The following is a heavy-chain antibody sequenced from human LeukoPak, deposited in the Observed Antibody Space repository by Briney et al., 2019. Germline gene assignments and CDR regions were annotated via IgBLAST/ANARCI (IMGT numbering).Heavy chain of an antibody. CDR1: GFTFSSYS. J-gene: IGHJ4*02. CDR3: AKHYYDSRDYRVFDY. CDR2: VSGSGDVT. V-gene: IGHV3-23*01. Sequence: GGSLRLSCAASGFTFSSYSMNWVRQAPGKGLEWVSVVSGSGDVTHYADSVKGWFAISRDNSKNTLYLQMNSLRAEDTAVYYCAKHYYDSRDYRVFDYWGQGTLVTVSS. D-gene: IGHD3-22*01.